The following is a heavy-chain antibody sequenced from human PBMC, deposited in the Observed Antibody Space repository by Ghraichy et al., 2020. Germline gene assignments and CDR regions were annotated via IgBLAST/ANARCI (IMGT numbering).Heavy chain of an antibody. CDR2: ISGSGGST. D-gene: IGHD1-1*01. Sequence: GESLNISCAASGFTFSSYAMIWVRQAPGKGLEWVSGISGSGGSTYYADSVKGRFTISRDNSENTLYLQMNSLRAEDTAVYYCAKGGYNWNGERGEYFDYWGQGTLVTVSS. CDR1: GFTFSSYA. V-gene: IGHV3-23*01. J-gene: IGHJ4*02. CDR3: AKGGYNWNGERGEYFDY.